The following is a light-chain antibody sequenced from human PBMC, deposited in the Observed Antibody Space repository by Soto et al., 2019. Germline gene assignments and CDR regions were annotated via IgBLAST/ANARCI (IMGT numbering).Light chain of an antibody. CDR3: RQRDNRPWT. Sequence: EIALTQSPATLSLSPGERATLSCRASHSVSSYLAWYQQKPGRAPRLLIYDTSKRATGIPARFSGSGSGTDFTLTISSLEPEDFGVYYCRQRDNRPWTFGGGTKVEIK. CDR1: HSVSSY. V-gene: IGKV3-11*01. CDR2: DTS. J-gene: IGKJ4*01.